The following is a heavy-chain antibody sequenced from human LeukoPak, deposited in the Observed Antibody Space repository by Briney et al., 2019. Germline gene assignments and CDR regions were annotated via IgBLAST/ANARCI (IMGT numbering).Heavy chain of an antibody. CDR1: GFTFSTYG. CDR3: ARDRNWERPTWHLDL. V-gene: IGHV3-33*01. CDR2: IWYDGSNQ. J-gene: IGHJ2*01. D-gene: IGHD1-26*01. Sequence: PGGSLRLFCAASGFTFSTYGMHWVRQAPGKGLGWVAVIWYDGSNQIYADSVKGRFTISRDNSKKTLYLQINSLRAEDTSVYYCARDRNWERPTWHLDLWGRGTLVTVSS.